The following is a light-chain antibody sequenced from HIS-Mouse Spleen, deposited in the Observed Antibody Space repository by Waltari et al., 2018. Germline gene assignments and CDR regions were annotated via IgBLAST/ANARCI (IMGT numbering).Light chain of an antibody. CDR3: CSYAGSSTWV. Sequence: QSALTQPASVSGSPGQSITISCTGPSRGVGSYNLVSWYQQHPGKAPKLMIYEGSKRPSGVSNRSSGSKSGNTASLTISGLQAEDEADYYCCSYAGSSTWVFGGGTKLTVI. CDR2: EGS. J-gene: IGLJ3*02. V-gene: IGLV2-23*01. CDR1: SRGVGSYNL.